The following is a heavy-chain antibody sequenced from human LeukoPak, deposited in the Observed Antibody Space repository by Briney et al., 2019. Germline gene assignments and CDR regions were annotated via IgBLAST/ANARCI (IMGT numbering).Heavy chain of an antibody. CDR1: GYSFTSYW. D-gene: IGHD7-27*01. V-gene: IGHV5-51*01. CDR3: ASSNWGSGYYYYGMDV. Sequence: GESLKISCKGSGYSFTSYWIGWVRQMPGKGLEWMGIIYPGDSDTRYSPSFQGQVTISADKSISTAYLQWSSLKASDTAMYYCASSNWGSGYYYYGMDVWGQGTLVTVSS. CDR2: IYPGDSDT. J-gene: IGHJ6*02.